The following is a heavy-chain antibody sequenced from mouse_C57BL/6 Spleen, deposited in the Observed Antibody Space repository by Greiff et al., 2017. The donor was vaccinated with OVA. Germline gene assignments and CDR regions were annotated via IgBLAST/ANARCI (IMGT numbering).Heavy chain of an antibody. Sequence: VQLQQPGAELVMPGASVKLSCKATGYTFTSYWMHWVKQRPGQGLEWIGEIDPSDSYTNYNQKFKGKSTLTVDKSSSTAYMQLSSLTSEDSAVYYCARKDDYDGDFDVWGTGTTVTVSS. CDR1: GYTFTSYW. CDR2: IDPSDSYT. CDR3: ARKDDYDGDFDV. J-gene: IGHJ1*03. D-gene: IGHD2-4*01. V-gene: IGHV1-69*01.